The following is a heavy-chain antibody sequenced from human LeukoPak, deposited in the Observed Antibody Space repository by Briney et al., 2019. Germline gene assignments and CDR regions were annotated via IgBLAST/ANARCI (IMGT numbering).Heavy chain of an antibody. CDR1: GFTVSSNY. CDR2: IYSGGST. J-gene: IGHJ3*02. D-gene: IGHD6-19*01. V-gene: IGHV3-66*01. CDR3: ARSGWYGAFDI. Sequence: PGGSLRLSCAASGFTVSSNYMSWVRQAPGKGLEWVSVIYSGGSTYYADSVKGRFTISRGNSKNTLYLQMNSLRAEDTAVYYCARSGWYGAFDIWGQGTMVTVSS.